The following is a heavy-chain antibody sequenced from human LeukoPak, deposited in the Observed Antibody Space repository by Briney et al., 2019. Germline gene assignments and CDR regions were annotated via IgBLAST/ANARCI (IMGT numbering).Heavy chain of an antibody. V-gene: IGHV3-21*01. Sequence: GGSLRLSCAASGFTFSDHKMNWVRQAPGKGLEWVASISDDSIYIFHADSVKGRFTISRDNAKNSLYLQMNSLRAEDTAVYYCASSVMIAVAGLDYWGQGTLVTVSS. CDR1: GFTFSDHK. D-gene: IGHD6-19*01. CDR3: ASSVMIAVAGLDY. CDR2: ISDDSIYI. J-gene: IGHJ4*02.